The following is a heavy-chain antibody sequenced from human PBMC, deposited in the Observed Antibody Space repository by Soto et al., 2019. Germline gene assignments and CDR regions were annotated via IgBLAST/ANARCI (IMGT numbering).Heavy chain of an antibody. CDR3: AKDPPTTGTTFDY. J-gene: IGHJ4*02. CDR1: GFNFSSFA. V-gene: IGHV3-23*01. D-gene: IGHD1-1*01. Sequence: PGGLKRLSRAASGFNFSSFAMRWVRQTPGKGLEWVSTINKSGGSTYYADSVKGRFTISRDNSKNMLFLQINGLRAEDTAVYYCAKDPPTTGTTFDYWGRGTLVTVSS. CDR2: INKSGGST.